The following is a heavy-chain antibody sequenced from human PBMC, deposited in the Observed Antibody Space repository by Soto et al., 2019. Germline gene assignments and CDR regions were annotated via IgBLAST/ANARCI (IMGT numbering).Heavy chain of an antibody. J-gene: IGHJ3*02. CDR1: GFTFSSYS. V-gene: IGHV3-21*01. CDR3: AGMQLGYDACDI. D-gene: IGHD6-6*01. CDR2: ISSSSSYI. Sequence: EVQLVESGGGLVKPGGSLRLSCAASGFTFSSYSMNWVRQAPGKGLEWVSSISSSSSYIYNADSVKGQCSISRDNAKNSLYLQMNSRRAEATAVYYCAGMQLGYDACDIWGQGTMVTVSS.